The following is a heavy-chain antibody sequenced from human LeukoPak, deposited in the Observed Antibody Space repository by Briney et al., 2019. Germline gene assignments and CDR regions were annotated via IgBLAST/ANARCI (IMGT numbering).Heavy chain of an antibody. J-gene: IGHJ4*02. CDR3: AIKVSGSSGWYRT. D-gene: IGHD6-19*01. CDR2: IIPIFGTA. CDR1: GGTFSSYA. V-gene: IGHV1-69*06. Sequence: ASVKVSCKASGGTFSSYAISWVRQAPGQGLEWMGGIIPIFGTANYAQKFQGRVTMTEDTSTDTAYMELSSLRSEGTAVYYCAIKVSGSSGWYRTWGQGTLVTVSS.